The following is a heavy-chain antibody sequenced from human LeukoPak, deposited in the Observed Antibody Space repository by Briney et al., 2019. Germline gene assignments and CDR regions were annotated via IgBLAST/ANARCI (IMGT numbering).Heavy chain of an antibody. CDR3: ARQPYYDILTGPNWFDP. D-gene: IGHD3-9*01. Sequence: ASVTVSCKASGYTFTGYYMHWVRQAPGQGLEWMGWINPNSGGTNYAQKFQGRVTMTRDTSISTAYMELSRLRSDDTAVYYCARQPYYDILTGPNWFDPWGQGTLVTVSS. CDR1: GYTFTGYY. V-gene: IGHV1-2*02. J-gene: IGHJ5*02. CDR2: INPNSGGT.